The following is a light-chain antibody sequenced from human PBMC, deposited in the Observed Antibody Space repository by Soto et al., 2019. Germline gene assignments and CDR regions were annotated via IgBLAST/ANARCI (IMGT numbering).Light chain of an antibody. J-gene: IGLJ2*01. CDR3: QTWVTGIQV. CDR1: SGHVTYA. V-gene: IGLV4-69*01. CDR2: LNSDGSH. Sequence: QLVLTQSPSASASLGASVKLTCTLSSGHVTYAIAWHQQRPEKGPRYLMKLNSDGSHSKGDGIPDRFSGSSSGAERYLTISSLQSEDEADYYCQTWVTGIQVFGGGTKVTVL.